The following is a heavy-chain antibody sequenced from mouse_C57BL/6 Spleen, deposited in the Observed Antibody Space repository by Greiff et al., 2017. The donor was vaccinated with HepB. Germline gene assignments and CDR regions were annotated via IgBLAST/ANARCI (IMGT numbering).Heavy chain of an antibody. Sequence: VQLQQSGAELVKPGASVKLSCKASGYTFTEYTIHWVKQRSGQGLEWIGWFYPGSGSIKYNEKFKDKATLTADKSSSTVYMELSRLTSGDSAVYFCARHEAGDYDYYYAMDYWGQGTSVTVSS. D-gene: IGHD2-4*01. CDR1: GYTFTEYT. CDR2: FYPGSGSI. V-gene: IGHV1-62-2*01. J-gene: IGHJ4*01. CDR3: ARHEAGDYDYYYAMDY.